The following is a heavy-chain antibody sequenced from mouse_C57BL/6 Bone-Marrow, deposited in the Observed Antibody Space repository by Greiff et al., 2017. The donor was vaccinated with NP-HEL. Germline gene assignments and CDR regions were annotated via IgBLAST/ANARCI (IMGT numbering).Heavy chain of an antibody. CDR1: GFTFSSYA. Sequence: DVMLVESGGGLVKPGGSLKLSCAASGFTFSSYAMSWVRQTPEKRLEWVATISDGGSYTYYPDNVKGRFTISRDNAKNNLYLQMSHLTSEDTAMYYCERDDNDGGSYWGQGNLVTVSA. V-gene: IGHV5-4*01. D-gene: IGHD2-4*01. CDR3: ERDDNDGGSY. J-gene: IGHJ3*01. CDR2: ISDGGSYT.